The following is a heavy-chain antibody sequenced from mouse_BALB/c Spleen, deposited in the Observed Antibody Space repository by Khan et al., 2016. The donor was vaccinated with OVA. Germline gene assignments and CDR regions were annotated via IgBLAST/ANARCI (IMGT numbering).Heavy chain of an antibody. Sequence: DVKLVESGGGLVQPGGSRKLSCAASGFTFSDYGMAWVRQAPGKGPEWVAFISNLAYSIYYADIVTGRFTISRENAKNTLYLEMSSLRSEDTAMYYCARSWAMDYWGQGTSVTVSS. CDR3: ARSWAMDY. CDR2: ISNLAYSI. J-gene: IGHJ4*01. CDR1: GFTFSDYG. V-gene: IGHV5-15*02.